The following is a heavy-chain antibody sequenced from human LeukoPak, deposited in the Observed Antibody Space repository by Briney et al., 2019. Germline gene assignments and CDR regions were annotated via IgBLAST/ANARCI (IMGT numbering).Heavy chain of an antibody. CDR1: RGTFSIYA. CDR3: ARDHSSSGEGNWFDP. Sequence: SVWVSREASRGTFSIYAISWVRDTPGQGLECMGRINPIFGTANYAQKCQSRVTSTTDESTSTACMELSSLRAEDTAVYYCARDHSSSGEGNWFDPWGQGTLVTVSS. V-gene: IGHV1-69*05. D-gene: IGHD6-6*01. J-gene: IGHJ5*02. CDR2: INPIFGTA.